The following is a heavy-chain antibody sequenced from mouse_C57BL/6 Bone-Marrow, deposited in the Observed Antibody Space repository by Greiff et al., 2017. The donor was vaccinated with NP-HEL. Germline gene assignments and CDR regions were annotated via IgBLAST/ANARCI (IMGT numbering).Heavy chain of an antibody. CDR1: GYTFTSYG. CDR2: IYPRSGNT. CDR3: AEKGYLYAMDY. Sequence: QVQLQQSGAELARPGASVKLSCKASGYTFTSYGISWVKQRTGQGLEWIGEIYPRSGNTYYNEKFKGKATLTADKSSSTAYMELRSLTSEDSAVYFCAEKGYLYAMDYWGQGTSVTVSS. J-gene: IGHJ4*01. D-gene: IGHD3-1*01. V-gene: IGHV1-81*01.